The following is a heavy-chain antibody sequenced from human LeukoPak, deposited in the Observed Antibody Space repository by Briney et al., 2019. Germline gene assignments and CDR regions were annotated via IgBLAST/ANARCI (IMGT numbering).Heavy chain of an antibody. CDR3: ATDPMGASYSDVHDN. Sequence: GASVKVSCKVSGFPLSELSMYWVRQAPGKGLEWIGGFDPADFGTFYAQQFQARVTITAATSTHTFYMLVNSLRSEDTAVYYCATDPMGASYSDVHDNWGQGTLVAVSS. D-gene: IGHD6-13*01. V-gene: IGHV1-24*01. CDR2: FDPADFGT. CDR1: GFPLSELS. J-gene: IGHJ4*02.